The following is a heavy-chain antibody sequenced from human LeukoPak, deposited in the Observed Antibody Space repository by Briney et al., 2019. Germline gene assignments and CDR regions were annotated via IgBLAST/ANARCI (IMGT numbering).Heavy chain of an antibody. D-gene: IGHD5-12*01. V-gene: IGHV1-18*01. CDR1: GYTFTSYG. J-gene: IGHJ4*02. Sequence: ASVKASCKASGYTFTSYGISWVRQAPGQGLEWMGWISAYNGNTNYAQKLQGRVTMTTDTSTSTAYMELRRLRSDDTAVYYCAREISRYSGYDSGLDYWGQGTLVTVSS. CDR3: AREISRYSGYDSGLDY. CDR2: ISAYNGNT.